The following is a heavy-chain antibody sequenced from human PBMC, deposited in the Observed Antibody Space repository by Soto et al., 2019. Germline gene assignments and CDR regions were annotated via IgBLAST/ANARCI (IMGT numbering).Heavy chain of an antibody. Sequence: GGSLRLSCAASGFTFSNYAMHWVRQAPGKGLEWVAVISYDGNNKYYAASVKGRFTISRDNSKNTLYLQMNSLRAEDTAVYYCAKDIVVVPAAPPGGFDPWGQGTLVTVSS. CDR3: AKDIVVVPAAPPGGFDP. CDR1: GFTFSNYA. CDR2: ISYDGNNK. V-gene: IGHV3-30-3*01. J-gene: IGHJ5*02. D-gene: IGHD2-2*01.